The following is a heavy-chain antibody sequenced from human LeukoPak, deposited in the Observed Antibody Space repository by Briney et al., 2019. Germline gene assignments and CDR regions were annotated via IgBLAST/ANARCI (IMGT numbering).Heavy chain of an antibody. D-gene: IGHD3-10*01. V-gene: IGHV4-34*01. CDR2: INHSGST. CDR3: ARGYRAVRGVITKPSWWFDP. J-gene: IGHJ5*02. Sequence: PSETLSLTCAVYGGSFSGYYWSWIRQPPGKGLEWIGEINHSGSTNYNPSLKSRVTISVDTSKNQFSLKLSSVTAADTAVYYCARGYRAVRGVITKPSWWFDPWGQGTLVTVSS. CDR1: GGSFSGYY.